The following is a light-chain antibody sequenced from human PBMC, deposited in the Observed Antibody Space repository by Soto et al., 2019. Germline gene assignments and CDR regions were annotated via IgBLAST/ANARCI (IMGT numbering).Light chain of an antibody. V-gene: IGLV1-47*02. Sequence: QSVLTQPPSASGTPGQRVIISCSGRSSNIGSNYVYWFQHLPGTAPKLLIYANDQRPSGVPDRFSGSKSGTSASLAISGLPSEDEADYYCAAWDDSLGGSWVFGGGTKLTVL. J-gene: IGLJ3*02. CDR2: AND. CDR3: AAWDDSLGGSWV. CDR1: SSNIGSNY.